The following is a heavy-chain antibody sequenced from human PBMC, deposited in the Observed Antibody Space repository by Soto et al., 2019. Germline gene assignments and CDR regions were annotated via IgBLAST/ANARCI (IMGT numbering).Heavy chain of an antibody. CDR1: GGTFSSYA. CDR2: IIPIFGTA. Sequence: QVQLVQSGAEVKKPGSSVKVSCKASGGTFSSYAISWVRQAPGQGLEWMGGIIPIFGTANYAQKFQGRVTITADESTSTAYMEQSSLRSEDTAVYYCARAEAENHDSSGYYFQFDYWGQGTLVTVTS. V-gene: IGHV1-69*01. J-gene: IGHJ4*02. CDR3: ARAEAENHDSSGYYFQFDY. D-gene: IGHD3-22*01.